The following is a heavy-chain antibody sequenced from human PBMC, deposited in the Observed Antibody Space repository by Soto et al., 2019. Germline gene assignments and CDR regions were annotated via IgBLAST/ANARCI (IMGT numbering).Heavy chain of an antibody. CDR1: GYIFTNYG. Sequence: ASVKVSCKASGYIFTNYGISWGRQAPGQGPDRIRRISVHHGNTNHAQTLQGRVTMSADTSTSTAYLELRSLRADASAVYYCAIDWCSSTTCYTTGRWFDPWGQGTLVTVSS. V-gene: IGHV1-18*01. D-gene: IGHD2-2*02. CDR2: ISVHHGNT. CDR3: AIDWCSSTTCYTTGRWFDP. J-gene: IGHJ5*02.